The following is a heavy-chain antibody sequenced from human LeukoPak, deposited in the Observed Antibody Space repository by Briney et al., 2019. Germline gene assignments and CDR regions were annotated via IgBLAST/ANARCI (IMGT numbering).Heavy chain of an antibody. J-gene: IGHJ4*02. CDR1: GGSFSGYY. CDR3: ARSIRPGSGPGAGVDY. CDR2: INHSGST. Sequence: SETLSLTCAVYGGSFSGYYWSWIRQPPGKGLEWIGEINHSGSTNYNPSLKSRVTISVDTSKNQFSLKLSSVTAADTAVYYCARSIRPGSGPGAGVDYWGQGTLVTVSS. V-gene: IGHV4-34*01. D-gene: IGHD5-12*01.